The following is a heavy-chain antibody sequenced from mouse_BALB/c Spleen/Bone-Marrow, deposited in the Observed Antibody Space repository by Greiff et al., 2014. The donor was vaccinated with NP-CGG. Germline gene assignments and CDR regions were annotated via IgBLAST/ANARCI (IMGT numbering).Heavy chain of an antibody. V-gene: IGHV1-20*02. CDR2: INPYNGDT. CDR3: TRVTTDWYFDV. Sequence: EVQLVESGPEPVKPGASVKISCKASGYSFTGYFMNWVMQSHGKSLEWVGRINPYNGDTFYNQKFKGKATLTVDKSSSTAHMELRSLASEDSAVYYCTRVTTDWYFDVWGAGTTVTVSS. J-gene: IGHJ1*01. CDR1: GYSFTGYF. D-gene: IGHD1-1*01.